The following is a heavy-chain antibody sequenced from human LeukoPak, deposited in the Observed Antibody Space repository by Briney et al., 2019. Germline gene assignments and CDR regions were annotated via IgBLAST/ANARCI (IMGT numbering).Heavy chain of an antibody. D-gene: IGHD1-26*01. CDR3: ARLTDTGSYHYYFDS. V-gene: IGHV4-28*01. CDR2: IYYSGST. J-gene: IGHJ4*02. CDR1: GYSISSNNW. Sequence: SDTLSLTCAVSGYSISSNNWWGWIRQPPGKGLEWIGYIYYSGSTFYNPSLKSRVTMSVDTSKNQFSLRLTSVTAADTALYYCARLTDTGSYHYYFDSWGQGTLVTVSS.